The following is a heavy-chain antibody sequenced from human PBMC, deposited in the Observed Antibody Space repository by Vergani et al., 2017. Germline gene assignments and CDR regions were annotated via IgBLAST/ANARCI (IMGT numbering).Heavy chain of an antibody. CDR1: GGSISSYY. V-gene: IGHV4-4*09. CDR3: ARHPEPPPRQQIDY. CDR2: IYTSGST. D-gene: IGHD1-14*01. Sequence: QVQLQESGPGLVKPSETLSLTCTVSGGSISSYYWSWIRQPPGKGLEWIGYIYTSGSTNYNPSLKSRVTISVDTSKNQFSLKLSSVTAADTAVYYCARHPEPPPRQQIDYWGQGTLVTVSS. J-gene: IGHJ4*02.